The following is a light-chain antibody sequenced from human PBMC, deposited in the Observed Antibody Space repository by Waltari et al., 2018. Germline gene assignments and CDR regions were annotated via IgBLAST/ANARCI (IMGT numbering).Light chain of an antibody. CDR2: EVS. J-gene: IGLJ1*01. Sequence: QSALTQPASVSGSPGQSITISCTGTSSDDGGYNSVFWYQQHPGKAPKLMIYEVSNRPSGVSNRFSGSKSGNTASLTISGLQAEDEADYYCSSYTSSSTYVFGTGTKVTVL. CDR1: SSDDGGYNS. CDR3: SSYTSSSTYV. V-gene: IGLV2-14*01.